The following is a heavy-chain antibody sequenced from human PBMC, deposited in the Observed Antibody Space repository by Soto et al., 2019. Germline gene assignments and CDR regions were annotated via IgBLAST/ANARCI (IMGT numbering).Heavy chain of an antibody. CDR3: AKDRSGGSYYLFDY. CDR1: GFIFSNYG. V-gene: IGHV3-30*18. D-gene: IGHD1-26*01. Sequence: LRLSCAASGFIFSNYGVHWVRQTPGKGLEWVAVISSDGSNKYYADSVKGRFTISRDNSKYTLYLQMNSLRPEDTAMYYCAKDRSGGSYYLFDYWGQGTLVTVSS. CDR2: ISSDGSNK. J-gene: IGHJ4*02.